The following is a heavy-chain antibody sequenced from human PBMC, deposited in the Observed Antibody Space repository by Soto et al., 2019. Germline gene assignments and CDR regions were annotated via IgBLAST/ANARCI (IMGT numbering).Heavy chain of an antibody. CDR3: ARGHYRYAMDV. Sequence: SETLSLTCDVSGGSISTGVYSWNWIRQPPGKGLEWVGYINHSGSTYDNPSLKSRVTMSVNRSKNQFSLNLTSVTAADTAVYFCARGHYRYAMDVWGQGTTVTVS. J-gene: IGHJ6*02. CDR1: GGSISTGVYS. V-gene: IGHV4-30-2*01. CDR2: INHSGST.